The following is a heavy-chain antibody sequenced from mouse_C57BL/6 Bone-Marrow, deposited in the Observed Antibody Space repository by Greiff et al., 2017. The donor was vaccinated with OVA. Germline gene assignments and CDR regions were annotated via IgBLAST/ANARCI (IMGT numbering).Heavy chain of an antibody. D-gene: IGHD4-1*01. CDR3: ARTGYFDY. V-gene: IGHV1-69*01. CDR1: GYTFTSYW. Sequence: QVQLQQPGAELVMPGASVKLSCKASGYTFTSYWMHWVKQRPGQGLEWIGEIDPSDSYTNYNQKFKGKSTLTVDESSSTAYMQLSSLTSEDSAVYYCARTGYFDYWGQGTTLTVSS. CDR2: IDPSDSYT. J-gene: IGHJ2*01.